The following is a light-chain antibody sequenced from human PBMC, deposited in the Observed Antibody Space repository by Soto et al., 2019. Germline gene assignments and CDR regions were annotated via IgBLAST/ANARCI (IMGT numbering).Light chain of an antibody. V-gene: IGKV1-39*01. J-gene: IGKJ5*01. Sequence: DIQMTHSPSSLSASVGDRVTITCCTSQTISTYLNWYQHKPGKAPEVLIYAASNLQSGVPSRFSGSGSGTDFTLTISSLQPADSATYYCQQSYRTPITFGQGTRLEI. CDR2: AAS. CDR1: QTISTY. CDR3: QQSYRTPIT.